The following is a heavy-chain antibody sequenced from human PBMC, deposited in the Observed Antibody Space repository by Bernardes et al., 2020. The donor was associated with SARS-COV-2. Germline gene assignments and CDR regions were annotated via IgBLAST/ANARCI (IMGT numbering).Heavy chain of an antibody. CDR3: TRDSEYGDYDFL. CDR2: IYRGGPT. Sequence: GGSLRLSCAASGFTVNTNYMSWVRQAPEKGLEWVSVIYRGGPTYYADSVRGRFTISRDNSNNTLYLQMNNLRTEDTAVYYCTRDSEYGDYDFLWGPGSLVTVSS. J-gene: IGHJ4*02. D-gene: IGHD4-17*01. CDR1: GFTVNTNY. V-gene: IGHV3-66*02.